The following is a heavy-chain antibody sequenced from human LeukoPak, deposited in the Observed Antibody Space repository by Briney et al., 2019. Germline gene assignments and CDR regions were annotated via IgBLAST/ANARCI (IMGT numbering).Heavy chain of an antibody. V-gene: IGHV4-34*01. Sequence: TSETLSLTCAVYGGSFSGYYWSWIRQPPGKGLEWIGEINHSGSTNYNPSLKSRVTISVDTSKNQFSLKLSSVTAADTAVYYCARGRGFARAFDIWGQGTMVTVSS. CDR1: GGSFSGYY. CDR3: ARGRGFARAFDI. CDR2: INHSGST. D-gene: IGHD3-10*01. J-gene: IGHJ3*02.